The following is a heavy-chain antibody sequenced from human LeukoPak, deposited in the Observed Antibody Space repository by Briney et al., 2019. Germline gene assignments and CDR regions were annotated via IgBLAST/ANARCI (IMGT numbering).Heavy chain of an antibody. CDR3: ARGPGSSWYYYYMDV. J-gene: IGHJ6*03. V-gene: IGHV4-59*01. D-gene: IGHD6-13*01. CDR2: IYYTGST. CDR1: GGSISSYY. Sequence: PSETLSLTCTVSGGSISSYYWSWIRQPPEKGLEWIGFIYYTGSTNYNPSLKSRVTISVDTSKNQFSLKLSSVTAADTAVYYCARGPGSSWYYYYMDVWGKGTTVTVSS.